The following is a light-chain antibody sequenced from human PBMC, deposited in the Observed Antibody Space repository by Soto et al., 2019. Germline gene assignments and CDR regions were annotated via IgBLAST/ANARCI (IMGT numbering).Light chain of an antibody. Sequence: AIQMTQSPSSLSASVGDRVTITCRASQGIRNDLNWYQQKPGKAPKLLIYAASSLQSGVPSKFSGSGSGTDFTLTISSLQPEDFATYYCLQGYNHPRTFGQGTKVEIK. CDR3: LQGYNHPRT. J-gene: IGKJ1*01. CDR2: AAS. CDR1: QGIRND. V-gene: IGKV1-6*01.